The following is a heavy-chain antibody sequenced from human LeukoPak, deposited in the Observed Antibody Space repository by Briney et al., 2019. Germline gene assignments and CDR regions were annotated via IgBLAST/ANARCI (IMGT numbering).Heavy chain of an antibody. CDR1: GFTFSSYS. V-gene: IGHV3-30*02. J-gene: IGHJ4*02. D-gene: IGHD2-15*01. CDR3: ARGGDIVVVVAATWGPFDY. Sequence: GGSLRLSCAASGFTFSSYSMNWVRQAPGKGLEWVAFIRYDGSNKYYADSVKGRFTISRDNSKNTLYLQMNSLRAEDTAVYYCARGGDIVVVVAATWGPFDYWGQGTLVTVSS. CDR2: IRYDGSNK.